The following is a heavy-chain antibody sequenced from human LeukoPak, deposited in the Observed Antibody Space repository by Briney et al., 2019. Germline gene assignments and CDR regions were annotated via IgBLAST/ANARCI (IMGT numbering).Heavy chain of an antibody. J-gene: IGHJ5*02. CDR3: ARDAGYSSSWDNWFDP. Sequence: GGSLRLSCAASGFTFSDYYMGWVRQAPGKGLEWISYISGSGQSLYYADSVKGRFTISRDNAKNSLYLQMNSLRAEDTAVYYCARDAGYSSSWDNWFDPWGQGTLVTVSS. CDR2: ISGSGQSL. CDR1: GFTFSDYY. D-gene: IGHD6-13*01. V-gene: IGHV3-11*04.